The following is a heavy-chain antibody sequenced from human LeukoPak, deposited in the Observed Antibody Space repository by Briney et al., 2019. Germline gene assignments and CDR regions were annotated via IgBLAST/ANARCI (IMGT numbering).Heavy chain of an antibody. CDR1: GYTFTSYA. CDR3: ARREFLTYGDYGYFYYYYMDV. CDR2: INTNTGNP. J-gene: IGHJ6*03. V-gene: IGHV7-4-1*02. Sequence: ASVKVSCKASGYTFTSYAMNWVRQAPGQGLEWMGWINTNTGNPTYAQGFTGRFVFSLDTSVSTAYLQISSLKAEDTAVYYCARREFLTYGDYGYFYYYYMDVWGKGTTVTVSS. D-gene: IGHD4-17*01.